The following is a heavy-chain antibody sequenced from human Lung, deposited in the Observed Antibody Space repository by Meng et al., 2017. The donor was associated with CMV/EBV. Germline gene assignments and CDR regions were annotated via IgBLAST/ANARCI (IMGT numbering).Heavy chain of an antibody. D-gene: IGHD3-10*01. CDR2: ITPILGIA. CDR1: GGTFSTYT. J-gene: IGHJ4*02. Sequence: SGKVSXKASGGTFSTYTITWVRQAPGQGLEWMGRITPILGIANYARKFQDRAAITADKSTTTAYMELSSLRSEDTAVYYCAREVLGGSGSYYYDYWGQGTLVXVSS. V-gene: IGHV1-69*04. CDR3: AREVLGGSGSYYYDY.